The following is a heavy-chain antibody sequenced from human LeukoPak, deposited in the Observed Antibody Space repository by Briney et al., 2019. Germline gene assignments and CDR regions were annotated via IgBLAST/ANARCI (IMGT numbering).Heavy chain of an antibody. CDR2: IYYSGST. CDR1: GGSISSSSYY. D-gene: IGHD2-2*01. Sequence: SETLSLTCTVSGGSISSSSYYWGWIRQPPGKGLEWIGSIYYSGSTYYNPSLKSRVTISVDTSKNQFSLKLSSVTAADTAVYYCARQAHLCSSTSCHEHWGQGTLVAVSS. J-gene: IGHJ4*02. V-gene: IGHV4-39*01. CDR3: ARQAHLCSSTSCHEH.